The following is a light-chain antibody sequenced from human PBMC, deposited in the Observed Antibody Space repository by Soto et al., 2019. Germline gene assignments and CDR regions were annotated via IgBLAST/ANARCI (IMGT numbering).Light chain of an antibody. J-gene: IGKJ1*01. CDR3: QQYGTSGT. V-gene: IGKV3-20*01. CDR2: DTS. CDR1: QSVSSNY. Sequence: EIVLTQSPGTLSLSPGERATLSCRASQSVSSNYLAWYQQKPGQAPRLLIYDTSSRATGIPDRFSGSGSGTDFTLTITRLEPEDFAVFYCQQYGTSGTFGQGTRWIS.